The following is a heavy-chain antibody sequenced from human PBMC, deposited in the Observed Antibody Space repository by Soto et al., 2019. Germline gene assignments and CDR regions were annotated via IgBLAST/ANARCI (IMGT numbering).Heavy chain of an antibody. D-gene: IGHD2-21*02. CDR1: GYSFTSYW. Sequence: EVQLVQSGAEVKKPGESLKISCKGSGYSFTSYWIVWVRQMPGKGLEWMGIIYPGDSETRYSPSLQGQVTMSADKSTGTAYLQWSSRKASVTAMYYWAGRSEWDGDCTRRPYDYYGMDVWGQGTTVTVSS. CDR2: IYPGDSET. J-gene: IGHJ6*02. V-gene: IGHV5-51*01. CDR3: AGRSEWDGDCTRRPYDYYGMDV.